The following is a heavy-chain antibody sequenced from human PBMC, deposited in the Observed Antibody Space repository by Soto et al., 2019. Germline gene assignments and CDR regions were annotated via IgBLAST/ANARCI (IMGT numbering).Heavy chain of an antibody. CDR3: EKEYGGGPSMSTSYFDY. D-gene: IGHD3-16*01. Sequence: EVQLLESGGGLVQPGGSLRLSCAASGIPFSNYALSWVRQAPGKGLEWVAGISASGANTYYADSVKGRFSISRDNSKNTLSLQMNSLRADDTAVYYCEKEYGGGPSMSTSYFDYWGRGTLVTVSS. CDR1: GIPFSNYA. V-gene: IGHV3-23*01. CDR2: ISASGANT. J-gene: IGHJ4*02.